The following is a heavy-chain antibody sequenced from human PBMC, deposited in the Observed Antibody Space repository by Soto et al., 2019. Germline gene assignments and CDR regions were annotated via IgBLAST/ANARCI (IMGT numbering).Heavy chain of an antibody. Sequence: SQTLSLTCAISGDSVSSNSAAWNWIRQSPSRGLEWLGRTYYRSKWYNDYAVSVKSRITINPDTSKNQFSLQLNSVTPEDTAVYYCARDTVLTGYYYYYYMDVWGKGTTVTVSS. CDR2: TYYRSKWYN. J-gene: IGHJ6*03. CDR1: GDSVSSNSAA. CDR3: ARDTVLTGYYYYYYMDV. V-gene: IGHV6-1*01. D-gene: IGHD3-10*01.